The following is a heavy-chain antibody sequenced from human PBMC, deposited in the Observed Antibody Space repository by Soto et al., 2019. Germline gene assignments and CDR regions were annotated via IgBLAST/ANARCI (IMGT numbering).Heavy chain of an antibody. CDR1: GFTFSSYG. Sequence: GGSLRLSCAASGFTFSSYGMHWVRQAPGKGLEWVAVISYDGSNKYYADSVKGRFTISRDNSKNTLYLQMNSLRAEDTAVYYCAKSLPYSKEGIAGEYNWFDPWGQGTLVTVSS. CDR2: ISYDGSNK. V-gene: IGHV3-30*18. CDR3: AKSLPYSKEGIAGEYNWFDP. J-gene: IGHJ5*02. D-gene: IGHD6-13*01.